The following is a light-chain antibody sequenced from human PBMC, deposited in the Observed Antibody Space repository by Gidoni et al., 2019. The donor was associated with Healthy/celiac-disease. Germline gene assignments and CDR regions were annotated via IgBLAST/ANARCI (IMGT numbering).Light chain of an antibody. CDR2: DAS. J-gene: IGKJ1*01. Sequence: EIVLTQSPATLSVSLGERATLSCRASQIVSRYLAWYHQIPGQAPRLLIDDASNRATGIPARFSCSGSGTDFTLTISILEPEEFAVYYCQQRSNWPRTFXQXTKVEIK. CDR3: QQRSNWPRT. V-gene: IGKV3-11*01. CDR1: QIVSRY.